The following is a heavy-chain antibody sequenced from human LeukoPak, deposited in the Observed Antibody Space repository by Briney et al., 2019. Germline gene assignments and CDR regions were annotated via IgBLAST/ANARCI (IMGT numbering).Heavy chain of an antibody. J-gene: IGHJ6*03. Sequence: SGRSLRLSCAASGFTFSSYGMHWVRQAPGKGLEWVAVIWYDGSNKYYADSVKGRFTISRDNSKNTLYLQMNSLRAEDTAVYYCARGTARPPYYYMDVWGKGTTVTVS. CDR1: GFTFSSYG. CDR2: IWYDGSNK. D-gene: IGHD6-6*01. V-gene: IGHV3-33*01. CDR3: ARGTARPPYYYMDV.